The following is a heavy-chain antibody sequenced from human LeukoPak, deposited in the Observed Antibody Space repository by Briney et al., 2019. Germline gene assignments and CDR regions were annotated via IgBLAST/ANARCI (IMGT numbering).Heavy chain of an antibody. J-gene: IGHJ4*02. D-gene: IGHD2-15*01. CDR1: GYTFTSYA. CDR2: ISAGNGNT. Sequence: GASVKVSCKASGYTFTSYAIHWVRQAPGQRLEWMGWISAGNGNTKYSQNFQGRVTFISNTSATTAFMELSSLRSEDAAVYYCARDGDYCSGGSCYPAYYFDYWGQGTLVTVSS. CDR3: ARDGDYCSGGSCYPAYYFDY. V-gene: IGHV1-3*01.